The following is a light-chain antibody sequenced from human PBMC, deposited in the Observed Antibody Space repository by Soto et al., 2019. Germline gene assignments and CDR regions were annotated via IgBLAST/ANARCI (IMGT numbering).Light chain of an antibody. J-gene: IGKJ1*01. CDR2: GGS. Sequence: AIQMTQSPSSLSASVGDRVTITCRASQGIRNDLGWYQQKPGQAPKLLVYGGSSLQSGVPSRFRGSGSGTDVTLTISSLQPEDFATYYCLQDYNYPWTFGQGTKVEVK. V-gene: IGKV1-6*01. CDR3: LQDYNYPWT. CDR1: QGIRND.